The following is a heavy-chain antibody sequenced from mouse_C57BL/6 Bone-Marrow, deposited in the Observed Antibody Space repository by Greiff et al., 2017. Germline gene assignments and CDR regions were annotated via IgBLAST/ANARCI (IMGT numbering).Heavy chain of an antibody. CDR2: IDPANGNT. CDR1: GFNIKNTY. J-gene: IGHJ4*01. CDR3: AKPYIYDDYDVLYYYAMYY. Sequence: EVQLQQSVAELVRPGASVKLSCTASGFNIKNTYMHWVKQRPEQGLEWIGRIDPANGNTKYAPKFPGKATITADTSSNTVYLQLSRLTSEDTAIYYCAKPYIYDDYDVLYYYAMYYWGQGTSVTVSS. D-gene: IGHD2-4*01. V-gene: IGHV14-3*01.